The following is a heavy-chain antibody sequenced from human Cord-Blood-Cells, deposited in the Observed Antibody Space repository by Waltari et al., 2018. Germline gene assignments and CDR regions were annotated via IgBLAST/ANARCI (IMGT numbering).Heavy chain of an antibody. V-gene: IGHV4-34*01. CDR1: GGSFSGHS. D-gene: IGHD1-26*01. J-gene: IGHJ4*02. Sequence: QVQLQPWGAGMLKSSETLCPRCAANGGSFSGHSWTWIRQPPGKGLVWFGEINHSGSTNYNPSLKSRVTISVDTSKNQFSLKLSSVTAADTAVYYCERGPLSTIDYWGQGTLVTVSS. CDR3: ERGPLSTIDY. CDR2: INHSGST.